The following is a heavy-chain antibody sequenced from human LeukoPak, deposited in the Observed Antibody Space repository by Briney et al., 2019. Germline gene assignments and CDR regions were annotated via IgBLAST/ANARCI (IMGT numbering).Heavy chain of an antibody. D-gene: IGHD1-1*01. CDR1: GCTFSSYG. CDR2: ISYDGSNK. J-gene: IGHJ1*01. V-gene: IGHV3-30*18. Sequence: PGRSLRLSCAASGCTFSSYGMHWVRQAPGKGLEWVAVISYDGSNKYYADSVKGRFTISRDNSKNTLYLQMNGLRAEDTAVYYCAKGSSGTWGQGTLVTVSS. CDR3: AKGSSGT.